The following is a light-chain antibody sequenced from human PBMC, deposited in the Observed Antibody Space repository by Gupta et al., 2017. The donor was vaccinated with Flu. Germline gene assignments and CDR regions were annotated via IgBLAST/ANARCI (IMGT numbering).Light chain of an antibody. CDR3: QQYNNWPPYT. V-gene: IGKV3-15*01. J-gene: IGKJ2*01. CDR1: QSVSSN. CDR2: DAS. Sequence: ERATLSCRASQSVSSNLAWYQQKPGQAPRLLMYDASTRATGIPARFSGSGSGTEFTLTISSLQSEDFAFYYCQQYNNWPPYTFGQGTKLEIK.